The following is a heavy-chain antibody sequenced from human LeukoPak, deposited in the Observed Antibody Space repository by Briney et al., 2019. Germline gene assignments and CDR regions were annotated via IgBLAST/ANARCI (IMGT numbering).Heavy chain of an antibody. Sequence: GASVKVSCKASGYTFTGYYMHWVRQAPGQGLEWMGWINPNSGGTNYAQKFQGRVTMTRDTSISTAYMELSRLRSDDTAVYYCARGSQTTRAHYYYYMDVWGKGTTVTVSS. D-gene: IGHD4-17*01. CDR3: ARGSQTTRAHYYYYMDV. CDR1: GYTFTGYY. V-gene: IGHV1-2*02. J-gene: IGHJ6*03. CDR2: INPNSGGT.